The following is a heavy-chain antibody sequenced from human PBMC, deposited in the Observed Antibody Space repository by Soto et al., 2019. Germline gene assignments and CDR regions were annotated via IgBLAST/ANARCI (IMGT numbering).Heavy chain of an antibody. Sequence: EVQLLESGGGLVQPGGSLRLSCAASGFTFSSSAMSWVRQAPGQGLDWVSAISGNGDTTYYADSVKGRFTISRDISKNTLYLQMNSLRAEDTAVYYCAKSRGYDLGSTTFQHWGQGTLVTVSS. CDR2: ISGNGDTT. D-gene: IGHD5-12*01. V-gene: IGHV3-23*01. CDR3: AKSRGYDLGSTTFQH. CDR1: GFTFSSSA. J-gene: IGHJ1*01.